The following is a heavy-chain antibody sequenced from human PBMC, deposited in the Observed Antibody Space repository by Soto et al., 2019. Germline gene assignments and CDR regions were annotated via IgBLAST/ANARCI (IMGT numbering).Heavy chain of an antibody. CDR1: GGTFSSYT. CDR2: IIPILGIA. J-gene: IGHJ6*02. Sequence: QVQLVHSGAEVKKPGSSLKVSCKASGGTFSSYTISWVRQAPGQGLEWMGRIIPILGIANYAQKFQGRVTITADKSTSTAYMELSSLRSEDTAVYYCAREWIQLWRFSYGMDVWGQGTTVTVSS. CDR3: AREWIQLWRFSYGMDV. D-gene: IGHD5-18*01. V-gene: IGHV1-69*04.